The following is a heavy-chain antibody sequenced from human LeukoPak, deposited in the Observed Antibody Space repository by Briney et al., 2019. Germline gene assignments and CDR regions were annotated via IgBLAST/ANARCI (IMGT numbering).Heavy chain of an antibody. Sequence: ASVKVSCKASGGTFSSYAISWVRQAPGQGLEWMGGIIPIFGTANYAQKFQGRVTITADESTSTAYMELSSLRSEDTAVYYCARSDRRIQLWLYRPDAFDIWGQGTMVTVSS. CDR1: GGTFSSYA. CDR3: ARSDRRIQLWLYRPDAFDI. CDR2: IIPIFGTA. J-gene: IGHJ3*02. D-gene: IGHD5-18*01. V-gene: IGHV1-69*13.